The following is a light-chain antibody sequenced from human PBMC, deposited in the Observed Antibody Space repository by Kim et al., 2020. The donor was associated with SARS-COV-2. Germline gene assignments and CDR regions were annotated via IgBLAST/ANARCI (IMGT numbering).Light chain of an antibody. V-gene: IGKV1-5*01. CDR2: DAS. CDR3: QQYNSYSPT. CDR1: QSISSW. J-gene: IGKJ4*01. Sequence: DIQMTQSPSTLSASVGDRVTITCRASQSISSWLAWYQQKPGKAPKLLIYDASSLESGVPSRFSGSGSGTEFTLTISSLQPDDFATYYCQQYNSYSPTFGGGTKLYI.